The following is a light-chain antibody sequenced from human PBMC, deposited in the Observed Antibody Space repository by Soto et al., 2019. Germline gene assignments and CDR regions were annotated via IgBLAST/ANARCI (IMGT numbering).Light chain of an antibody. CDR3: QVWDSRDDHRV. CDR1: RIGSKS. CDR2: DDS. J-gene: IGLJ2*01. V-gene: IGLV3-21*02. Sequence: SYELTQPPSVSVAPGQTARITCGGNRIGSKSVHWFQQKPGQAPVLVVHDDSDRPSGIPERFSGSNSGGTATLTISRVEAGDEADSYCQVWDSRDDHRVFGGGTKLTVL.